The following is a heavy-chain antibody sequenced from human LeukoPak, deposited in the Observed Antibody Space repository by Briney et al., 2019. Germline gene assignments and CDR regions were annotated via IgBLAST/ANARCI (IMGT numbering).Heavy chain of an antibody. Sequence: SVKVSCKASGGTFSSYAISWVRQAPGQGLEWMGRIIPILGIANYAQKFQGRVTITADKSTSTAYMELSSLRSEDTAVYYCARVDGVVVRGVIIRSYYGMDVWGQGTTVTVSS. V-gene: IGHV1-69*04. CDR3: ARVDGVVVRGVIIRSYYGMDV. D-gene: IGHD3-10*01. CDR2: IIPILGIA. J-gene: IGHJ6*02. CDR1: GGTFSSYA.